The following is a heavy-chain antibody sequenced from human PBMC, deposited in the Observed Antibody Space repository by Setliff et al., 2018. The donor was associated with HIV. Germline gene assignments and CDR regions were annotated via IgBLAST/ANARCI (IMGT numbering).Heavy chain of an antibody. D-gene: IGHD1-1*01. J-gene: IGHJ4*02. CDR3: ARLRGLNLEPFDY. V-gene: IGHV4-31*03. CDR2: IYYSGST. CDR1: GGSTTSGGYY. Sequence: PSETLSLTCSVSGGSTTSGGYYWSWIRQHPGKGLEYIGYIYYSGSTYYNPSLKSRVTMSIDTSTQQFFLNVTSVTAADTAVYYCARLRGLNLEPFDYWGQGTLVTVSS.